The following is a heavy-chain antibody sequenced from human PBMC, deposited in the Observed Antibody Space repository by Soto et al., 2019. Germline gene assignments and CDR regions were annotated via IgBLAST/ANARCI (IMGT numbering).Heavy chain of an antibody. D-gene: IGHD6-6*01. V-gene: IGHV1-2*02. CDR2: INPNSGGT. CDR3: ARDWHTLAARPLDY. CDR1: GYTFTGYY. J-gene: IGHJ4*02. Sequence: ASVKVSCKASGYTFTGYYMHWVRQAPGQGLERMGWINPNSGGTNYAQKFQGRVTMTTDTSTSTAYMELRSLRSDDTAVYYCARDWHTLAARPLDYWGQGTLVTVSS.